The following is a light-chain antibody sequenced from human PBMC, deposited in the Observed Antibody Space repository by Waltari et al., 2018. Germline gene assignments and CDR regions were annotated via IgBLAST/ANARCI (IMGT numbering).Light chain of an antibody. CDR2: SNN. Sequence: QSVLTQPPSASGTPGQRVTISCSGSSSNIGRNTVNWYQQLPGTAPKLLIYSNNHRASGVPDRLSGSKAGTSASLAISGLQSEEEADYYCAAWDDSLNGCVFGGGTKLTV. V-gene: IGLV1-44*01. J-gene: IGLJ3*02. CDR1: SSNIGRNT. CDR3: AAWDDSLNGCV.